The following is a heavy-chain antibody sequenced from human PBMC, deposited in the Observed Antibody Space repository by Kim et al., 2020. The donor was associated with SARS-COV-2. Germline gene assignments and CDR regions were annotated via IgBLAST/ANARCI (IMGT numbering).Heavy chain of an antibody. CDR1: GYTFSDYY. Sequence: ASVKVSCKTSGYTFSDYYMHWVRQAPGQGLEWMGWMKANSGDTKYAQKFQGRVTMTRDTSISTAYMELRSLRSDDTAVYYCARLWGTNEGDYWGQGTLVAVSS. CDR3: ARLWGTNEGDY. J-gene: IGHJ4*02. V-gene: IGHV1-2*02. CDR2: MKANSGDT. D-gene: IGHD2-8*01.